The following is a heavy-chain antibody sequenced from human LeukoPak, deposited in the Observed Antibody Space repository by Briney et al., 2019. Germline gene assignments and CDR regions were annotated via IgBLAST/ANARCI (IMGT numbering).Heavy chain of an antibody. J-gene: IGHJ4*02. V-gene: IGHV3-48*01. Sequence: GGSLRLSCAASGFTFSSYSMNWVRQASGKRLEWVSYITGSSDTIYYADSVKGRFTVSRDNARNSLFLQMNSLRAEDTALYYCTTAKNDYWGQGTLVTVSS. CDR3: TTAKNDY. CDR2: ITGSSDTI. CDR1: GFTFSSYS.